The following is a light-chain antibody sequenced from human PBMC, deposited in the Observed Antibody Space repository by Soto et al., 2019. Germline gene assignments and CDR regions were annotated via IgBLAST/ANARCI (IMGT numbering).Light chain of an antibody. CDR3: QQYGSSPTWT. Sequence: EIVLIQSPATLSLSPGERATLSCRASQSVGNYLAWYQQKPGQAPRLLIYGASTRATGIPDRFSGSGSGTDFTLTISRLEPEDSAVYYCQQYGSSPTWTFGQGTKVDIK. CDR2: GAS. CDR1: QSVGNY. J-gene: IGKJ1*01. V-gene: IGKV3-20*01.